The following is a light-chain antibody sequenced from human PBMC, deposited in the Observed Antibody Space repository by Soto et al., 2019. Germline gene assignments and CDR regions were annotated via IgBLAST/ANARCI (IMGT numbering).Light chain of an antibody. Sequence: QSALAQPASVSGSPGQSITISCTGSSSDVGGYDFVSWYQHHPGTPPKLIIYEVTHRPSGVSHRFSGSKSASTASLTISGLHVEDDPDYFRRSYSPTTSHEVFGTGKKVTVL. CDR3: RSYSPTTSHEV. J-gene: IGLJ1*01. CDR2: EVT. CDR1: SSDVGGYDF. V-gene: IGLV2-14*01.